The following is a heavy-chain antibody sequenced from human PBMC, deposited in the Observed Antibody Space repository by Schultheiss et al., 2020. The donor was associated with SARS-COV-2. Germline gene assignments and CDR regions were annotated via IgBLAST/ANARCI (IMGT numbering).Heavy chain of an antibody. CDR1: GFTFSSYG. D-gene: IGHD6-19*01. J-gene: IGHJ4*02. CDR3: ANSAAVAGLFDY. CDR2: INSDGSST. Sequence: GGSLRLSCAASGFTFSSYGMHWVRQAPGKGLEWVSRINSDGSSTSYADSVKGRFTISRDNSKNTLYLQMNSLRAEDTAVYYCANSAAVAGLFDYWGQGTLVTVSS. V-gene: IGHV3-74*01.